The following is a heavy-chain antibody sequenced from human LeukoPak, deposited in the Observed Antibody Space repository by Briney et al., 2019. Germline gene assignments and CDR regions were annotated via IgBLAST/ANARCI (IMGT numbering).Heavy chain of an antibody. CDR1: GFIFSNFG. CDR3: ARAGSHYYGSGSGFYFDY. Sequence: WGSLRLSCVAYGFIFSNFGLHRVRPAPGKGLEWLAVIWYDGSNRYNADAVKGRFTISRDNSKNTLYLQMNSLRDEDTAVYYCARAGSHYYGSGSGFYFDYWGQGTLVTVSS. D-gene: IGHD3-10*01. V-gene: IGHV3-33*01. CDR2: IWYDGSNR. J-gene: IGHJ4*02.